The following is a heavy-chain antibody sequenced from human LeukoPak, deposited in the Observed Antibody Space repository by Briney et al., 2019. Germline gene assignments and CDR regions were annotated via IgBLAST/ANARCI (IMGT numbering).Heavy chain of an antibody. V-gene: IGHV4-59*08. CDR1: GGSISSYY. D-gene: IGHD5-18*01. J-gene: IGHJ6*02. Sequence: KPSETLSLTCTVSGGSISSYYWSWIRQPPGKGLEWIGYIYYSGSTNYNPSLKSRVTISVDTSKNQFSLKLSSVTAADTAVYYCARHVGYSYGHGHYYYYGMDVWGQGTTVTVSS. CDR2: IYYSGST. CDR3: ARHVGYSYGHGHYYYYGMDV.